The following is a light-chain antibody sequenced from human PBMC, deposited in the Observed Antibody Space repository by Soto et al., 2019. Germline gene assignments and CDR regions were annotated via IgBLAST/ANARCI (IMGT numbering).Light chain of an antibody. Sequence: DIVMTQTPLSLSVTPGQASSISCKSSQSLRHSDGTTYVYWYVQRPGQPPQLLIYEVSNRFSGVPDRFGGYGAGPDFTLEISRVEAEDVGIYYCMQTIQLPLTFGGGTKVDIK. CDR2: EVS. CDR3: MQTIQLPLT. J-gene: IGKJ4*01. CDR1: QSLRHSDGTTY. V-gene: IGKV2D-29*01.